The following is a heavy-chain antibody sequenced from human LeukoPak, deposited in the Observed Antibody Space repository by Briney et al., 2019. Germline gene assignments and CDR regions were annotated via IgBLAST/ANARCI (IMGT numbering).Heavy chain of an antibody. CDR3: ARDKGKYGGNDFICDY. V-gene: IGHV1-2*02. D-gene: IGHD5-12*01. J-gene: IGHJ4*02. Sequence: ASVKVSCKASGYTFTDHYMYWVRQAPGQGLEWIGWINPNSGGTNFAQKFQGRFTMTRDTSISAAYMELSSLRSDDTAVYYCARDKGKYGGNDFICDYWGQGTLVTVSS. CDR2: INPNSGGT. CDR1: GYTFTDHY.